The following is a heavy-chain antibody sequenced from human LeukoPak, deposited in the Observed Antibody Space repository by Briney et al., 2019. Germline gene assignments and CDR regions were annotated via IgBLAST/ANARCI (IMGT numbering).Heavy chain of an antibody. CDR3: AKDGSDLVVVPAANDY. V-gene: IGHV3-23*01. CDR1: GFMFSDSW. Sequence: GGSLRLSCAASGFMFSDSWMSWVRQAPGKGLEWVSAISGSGGSTYYADSVKGRFTISRDNSKNTLYLQMNSLRAEDTAVYYCAKDGSDLVVVPAANDYWGQGTLVTVSS. CDR2: ISGSGGST. J-gene: IGHJ4*02. D-gene: IGHD2-2*01.